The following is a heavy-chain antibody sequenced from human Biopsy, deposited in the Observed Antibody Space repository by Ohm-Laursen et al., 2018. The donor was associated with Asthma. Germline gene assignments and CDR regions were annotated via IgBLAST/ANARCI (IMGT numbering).Heavy chain of an antibody. CDR3: ARTYYDFLTGQVNDAFDI. Sequence: SSVKVSCKASGYTFISYAIHWVRQAPGQRLEWMGWINAGNGNTKYSQKFQGRVTITRDTSASTAYMELSSLRSEDTAVYYCARTYYDFLTGQVNDAFDIWGQGTMVTVSS. J-gene: IGHJ3*02. CDR1: GYTFISYA. D-gene: IGHD3-9*01. V-gene: IGHV1-3*01. CDR2: INAGNGNT.